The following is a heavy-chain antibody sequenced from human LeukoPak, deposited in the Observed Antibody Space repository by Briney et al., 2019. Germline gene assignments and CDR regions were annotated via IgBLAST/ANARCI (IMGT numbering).Heavy chain of an antibody. D-gene: IGHD2-2*01. J-gene: IGHJ3*02. V-gene: IGHV3-21*01. Sequence: GSLRLSCAASEFTFSSHSMNWVRQAPGKGLEWVSSISRSGGSIYYADSLKGQFTISRDNAKNSLYLQMNSLRAEDTAVYFCARSLKVSAALDVFDIWGQGTMVTVSS. CDR2: ISRSGGSI. CDR1: EFTFSSHS. CDR3: ARSLKVSAALDVFDI.